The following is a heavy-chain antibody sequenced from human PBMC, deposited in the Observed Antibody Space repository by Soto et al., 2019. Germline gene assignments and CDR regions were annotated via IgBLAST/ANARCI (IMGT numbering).Heavy chain of an antibody. J-gene: IGHJ4*02. V-gene: IGHV4-39*01. Sequence: NPSETLSLTCTVSGGSISSSSYYWGWIRQPPGKGLEWIGSIYYSGSTYYNPSLKSRVTISVDTSKNQFSLKLSSVTAADTAVYYCARIKTTVTTFWCSDYWGQGTLVTVSS. CDR1: GGSISSSSYY. D-gene: IGHD4-17*01. CDR3: ARIKTTVTTFWCSDY. CDR2: IYYSGST.